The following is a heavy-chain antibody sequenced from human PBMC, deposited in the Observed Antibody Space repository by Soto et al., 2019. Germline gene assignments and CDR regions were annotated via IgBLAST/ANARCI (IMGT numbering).Heavy chain of an antibody. CDR1: GASIRSYH. CDR3: AKDVSSRRWFDP. CDR2: MQHTGNT. J-gene: IGHJ5*02. Sequence: PSETLSLTCAVSGASIRSYHWSWIRQPAGKGLEWIGRMQHTGNTNYNPSLKSRVTMSVDTSKNQISLKMTPVTAADTAVYFCAKDVSSRRWFDPWGQGILVTVSS. D-gene: IGHD3-16*01. V-gene: IGHV4-4*07.